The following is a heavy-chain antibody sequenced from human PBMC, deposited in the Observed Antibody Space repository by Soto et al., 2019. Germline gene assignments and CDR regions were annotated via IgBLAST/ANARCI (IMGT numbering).Heavy chain of an antibody. Sequence: PGGSLRLSCAASGFTFSSYGMHWVRQAPGKGLEWVAVISYDGSNKYYADSVKGRFTISRDNSKNTLYLQMNSLRAEDTAVYYCAKDIVVVPAARDYYYGMDVWGQGTTVTVSS. CDR2: ISYDGSNK. D-gene: IGHD2-2*01. V-gene: IGHV3-30*18. CDR3: AKDIVVVPAARDYYYGMDV. CDR1: GFTFSSYG. J-gene: IGHJ6*02.